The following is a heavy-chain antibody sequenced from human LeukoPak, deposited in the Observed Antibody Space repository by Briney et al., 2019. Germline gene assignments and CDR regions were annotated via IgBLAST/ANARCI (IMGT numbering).Heavy chain of an antibody. CDR3: ARGDGYFTY. V-gene: IGHV3-21*01. J-gene: IGHJ4*02. CDR1: GFTFSSYA. CDR2: ISSGSGHI. Sequence: GGSLRLSCAASGFTFSSYAMSWVRQAPGKGLEWVSSISSGSGHIYYADSMKGRFTISRDNAKSSLYLQMNSLRVEDTAVYYCARGDGYFTYWGQGTLVTVSS.